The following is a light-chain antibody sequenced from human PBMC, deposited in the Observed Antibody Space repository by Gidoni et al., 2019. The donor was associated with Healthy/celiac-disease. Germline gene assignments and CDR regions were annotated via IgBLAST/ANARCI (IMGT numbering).Light chain of an antibody. CDR2: AAS. J-gene: IGKJ4*01. CDR3: QQSYSTRLT. Sequence: TITCRASQSISSYLNWYQQKPGQAPKLLIYAASSLQSGVPSRFSGSGSGTDFTLTISSLQPEDFATYYCQQSYSTRLTFGGGTKVEIK. V-gene: IGKV1-39*01. CDR1: QSISSY.